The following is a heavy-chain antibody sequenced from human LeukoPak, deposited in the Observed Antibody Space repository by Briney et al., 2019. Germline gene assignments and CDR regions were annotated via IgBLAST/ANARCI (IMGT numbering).Heavy chain of an antibody. CDR3: ARHKCSGGSCYWFDP. D-gene: IGHD2-15*01. CDR1: GGSISSYY. Sequence: SETLSPTCTVSGGSISSYYWSWIRQPPGKGLEWIGYIYYSGSTNYNPSLKSRVTISVDTSKNQFSLKLSSVTAADTAVYYCARHKCSGGSCYWFDPWGQGTLVTVSS. J-gene: IGHJ5*02. V-gene: IGHV4-59*08. CDR2: IYYSGST.